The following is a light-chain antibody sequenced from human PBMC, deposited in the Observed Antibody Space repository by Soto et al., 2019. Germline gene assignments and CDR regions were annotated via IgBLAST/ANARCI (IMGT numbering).Light chain of an antibody. J-gene: IGLJ2*01. CDR1: RPNIGSNL. CDR2: RNH. V-gene: IGLV1-44*01. CDR3: ASWDDSLRAVV. Sequence: QSVLTQSPSVSVTPGQRVTISCSGSRPNIGSNLVSWYQQLPGTAPTLLIWRNHPRPSGVPDRFSGSKSGTSASLAIRGPQCEEEGDYYCASWDDSLRAVVFGGGPKLTVL.